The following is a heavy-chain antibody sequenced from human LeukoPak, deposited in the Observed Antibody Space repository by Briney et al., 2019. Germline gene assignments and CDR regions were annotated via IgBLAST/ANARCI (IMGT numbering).Heavy chain of an antibody. Sequence: GGSRRLSCAASGFTFSSYAMSWVRQAPGKGLEWVSAISGSGGSTYYADSVKGRFTISRDNSKNTLYLQMNSLRPEDTAVYYCAKNRARASYDYWGQGTLVTVSS. V-gene: IGHV3-23*01. CDR3: AKNRARASYDY. J-gene: IGHJ4*02. D-gene: IGHD3-10*01. CDR2: ISGSGGST. CDR1: GFTFSSYA.